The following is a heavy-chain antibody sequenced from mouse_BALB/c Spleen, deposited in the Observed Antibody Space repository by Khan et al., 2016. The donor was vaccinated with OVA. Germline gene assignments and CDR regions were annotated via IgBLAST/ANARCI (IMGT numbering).Heavy chain of an antibody. Sequence: QVQLKQSGAELIRPGTSVKISCKASGYTFTNYWLGWVKQRTGHGLEWSGDIFPGGTYAKYNEKFKGKASLTADTFYSTAYMQLTSLTSEDSAVDFCARLPRYNEDFFDYWSQGTTLTVSS. V-gene: IGHV1-63*02. D-gene: IGHD1-3*01. CDR2: IFPGGTYA. CDR3: ARLPRYNEDFFDY. J-gene: IGHJ2*01. CDR1: GYTFTNYW.